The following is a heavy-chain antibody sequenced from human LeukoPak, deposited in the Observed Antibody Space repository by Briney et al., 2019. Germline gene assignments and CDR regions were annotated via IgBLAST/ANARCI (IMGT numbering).Heavy chain of an antibody. CDR1: GGSISSYY. CDR3: ARLSPGFRQNWFDP. Sequence: SETLSLTCTVSGGSISSYYWSWIRQPPGKGLEWIGYIYYSGSTNYNPSLKSRVTISVDTSKNQFSLKLSSVTAADTAVYYCARLSPGFRQNWFDPWGQGTLVTVSS. CDR2: IYYSGST. V-gene: IGHV4-59*08. D-gene: IGHD3-10*01. J-gene: IGHJ5*02.